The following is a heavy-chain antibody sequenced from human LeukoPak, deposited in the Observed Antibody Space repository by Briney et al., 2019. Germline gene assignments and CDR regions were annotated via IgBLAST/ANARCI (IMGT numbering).Heavy chain of an antibody. Sequence: PGGSLRLSCEASGFVFGHSWMSWVRQAPGKGLEWVAVIWYDGSNKYYADSVKGRFTISRDNSKNTLYLQMNSLRAEDTAVYYCAKGSDPWFVVADEYYFDYWGQGTLVTVSS. CDR3: AKGSDPWFVVADEYYFDY. D-gene: IGHD2-15*01. J-gene: IGHJ4*02. CDR1: GFVFGHSW. V-gene: IGHV3-33*06. CDR2: IWYDGSNK.